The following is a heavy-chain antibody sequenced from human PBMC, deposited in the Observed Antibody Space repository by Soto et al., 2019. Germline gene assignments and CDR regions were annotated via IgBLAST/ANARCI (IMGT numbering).Heavy chain of an antibody. D-gene: IGHD2-2*01. J-gene: IGHJ6*01. Sequence: QVQLVESGGGVVQPGRSLRLSCAASGFTFSSYAMHWVRQAPGKGLEWVAVISYDGSNKYYADSVKGRFTISRDNSKNTLYLQMNSLRAEDTAVYYCARAIIVVPAANPYYYYGMDVW. CDR2: ISYDGSNK. V-gene: IGHV3-30-3*01. CDR1: GFTFSSYA. CDR3: ARAIIVVPAANPYYYYGMDV.